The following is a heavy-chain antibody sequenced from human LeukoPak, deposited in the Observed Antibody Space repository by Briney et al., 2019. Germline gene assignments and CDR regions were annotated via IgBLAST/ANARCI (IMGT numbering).Heavy chain of an antibody. V-gene: IGHV3-74*01. CDR1: GFTLSSYW. Sequence: PGGSLRLSCAASGFTLSSYWMHWVRQAPGKGLVWVSHIDSDGRSTSYADSVKGRFTISRDNAKNTLYLQMNSLRAEDTAVYYCTRGSVVVGRFDYWGQGTLVTVSS. CDR3: TRGSVVVGRFDY. CDR2: IDSDGRST. J-gene: IGHJ4*02. D-gene: IGHD2-15*01.